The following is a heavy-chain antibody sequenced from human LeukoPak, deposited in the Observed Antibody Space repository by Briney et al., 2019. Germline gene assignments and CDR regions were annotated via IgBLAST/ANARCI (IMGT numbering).Heavy chain of an antibody. CDR2: ISSSSYI. V-gene: IGHV3-21*01. J-gene: IGHJ4*02. CDR1: GFTFSSYA. D-gene: IGHD3-16*01. Sequence: GGSLRLSCLTSGFTFSSYAMAWVRQAPGKGLEWVSSISSSSYIYYADSVKGRFTISRDNAKNSLYLQMNSLRAEDTAVYYCASLYYDYVWGSLEVADYWGQGTLVTVSS. CDR3: ASLYYDYVWGSLEVADY.